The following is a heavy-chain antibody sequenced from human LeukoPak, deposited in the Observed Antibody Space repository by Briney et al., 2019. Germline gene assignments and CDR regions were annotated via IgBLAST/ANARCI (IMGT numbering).Heavy chain of an antibody. V-gene: IGHV3-11*04. J-gene: IGHJ4*02. Sequence: GGCLRLSCAVSGFTLSDYYMSWIRQAAGRGREWVSYISSSGSTIYYGDSVKGRFTTSRDNSKTTLYLQRNSLSAEDTAVYSCAREQGGYYVDYWGQETLVTVSS. D-gene: IGHD3-22*01. CDR2: ISSSGSTI. CDR3: AREQGGYYVDY. CDR1: GFTLSDYY.